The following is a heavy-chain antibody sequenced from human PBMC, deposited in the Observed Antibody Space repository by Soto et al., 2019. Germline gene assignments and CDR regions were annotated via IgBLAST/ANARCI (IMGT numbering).Heavy chain of an antibody. D-gene: IGHD2-15*01. V-gene: IGHV3-74*01. J-gene: IGHJ6*03. CDR3: AGDPFHCSGGSCYPLGVYYYYMDV. CDR1: GITFSSYW. CDR2: INSDGSST. Sequence: PGGSLRLSCAASGITFSSYWMHWVRQAPGKGLVWVSRINSDGSSTNYADSVKGRFTISRDNAKNTLYLQMNSLRAEDMAVYYCAGDPFHCSGGSCYPLGVYYYYMDVWGKGTTVTVSS.